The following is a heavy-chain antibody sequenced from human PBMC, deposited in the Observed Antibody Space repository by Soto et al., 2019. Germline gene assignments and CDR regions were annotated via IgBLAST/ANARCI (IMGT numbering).Heavy chain of an antibody. CDR2: ISGSGGST. J-gene: IGHJ5*02. Sequence: GGSLRLSCGAAWLTFISYGINWVRQAPGKGLEWVSAISGSGGSTYYADSVKGRFTISRDNSKNTLYLQMNSLRAEDTAVYFCAKSPSVVFVTSTTGGNKWFDTRGQGPLLTVPS. V-gene: IGHV3-23*01. D-gene: IGHD3-16*02. CDR3: AKSPSVVFVTSTTGGNKWFDT. CDR1: WLTFISYG.